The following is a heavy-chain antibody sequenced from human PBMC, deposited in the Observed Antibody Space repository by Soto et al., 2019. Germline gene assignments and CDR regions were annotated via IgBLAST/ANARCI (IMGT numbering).Heavy chain of an antibody. V-gene: IGHV3-74*01. CDR1: GFTFSSYW. Sequence: VQLVASGGGLVQPGGSLRLSCAASGFTFSSYWMHWVRQGPGKGLVWVSRVNSDESTTSYADSVKGRFTISRDNAKNTLYLKMSGLRVEDTALYYCVCFECGRTAVVTAVEANGYWGQGTLVTVSS. CDR3: VCFECGRTAVVTAVEANGY. J-gene: IGHJ4*02. CDR2: VNSDESTT. D-gene: IGHD2-21*02.